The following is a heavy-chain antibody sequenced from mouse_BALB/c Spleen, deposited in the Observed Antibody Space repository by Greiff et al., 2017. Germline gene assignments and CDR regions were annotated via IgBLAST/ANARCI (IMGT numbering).Heavy chain of an antibody. CDR1: GDSITSGY. Sequence: EVKLMESGPSLVKPSQTLSLTCSVTGDSITSGYWNWIRKFPGNKLEYMGYISYSGSTYYNPSLKSRISITRDTSKNQYYLQLNSVTTEDTATYYCARENYGNYPNWYFDVWGAGTTVTVSS. CDR2: ISYSGST. CDR3: ARENYGNYPNWYFDV. D-gene: IGHD2-1*01. J-gene: IGHJ1*01. V-gene: IGHV3-8*02.